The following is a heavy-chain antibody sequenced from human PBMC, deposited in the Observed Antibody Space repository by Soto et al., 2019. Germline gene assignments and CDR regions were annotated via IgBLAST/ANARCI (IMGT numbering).Heavy chain of an antibody. CDR2: IYFSGTT. CDR3: ARGSTGYSSSWYRY. D-gene: IGHD6-13*01. Sequence: SETLSLTCTVSSGSISSSTYHWAWIRQPPGKGLEWIGSIYFSGTTYYSPSLKTRVTLFVDTSKNLFSLKLNSVTAADTAVYYCARGSTGYSSSWYRYWGQGTLVTVS. CDR1: SGSISSSTYH. V-gene: IGHV4-39*01. J-gene: IGHJ4*02.